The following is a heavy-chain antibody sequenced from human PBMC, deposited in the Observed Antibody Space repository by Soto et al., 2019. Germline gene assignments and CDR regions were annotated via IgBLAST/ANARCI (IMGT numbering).Heavy chain of an antibody. Sequence: QVQLQESGPGLVKPSQTLSLTCTVSGGSISSGDYYWSWIRQPPGKGLEWIGYIYYSGSTYYNPSLKSRVTISVDTSKNQCSLKLSSVTAADTAVYYCAREGGYCSSTSCYFPLGYWGQGTLVTVSS. D-gene: IGHD2-2*01. CDR2: IYYSGST. CDR1: GGSISSGDYY. V-gene: IGHV4-30-4*01. CDR3: AREGGYCSSTSCYFPLGY. J-gene: IGHJ4*02.